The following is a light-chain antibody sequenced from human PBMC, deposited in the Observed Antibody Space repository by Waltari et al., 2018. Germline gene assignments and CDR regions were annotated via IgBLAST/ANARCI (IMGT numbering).Light chain of an antibody. CDR2: ATS. Sequence: DIQMTQSPSSLSASVGDRVTITCRASQGISDYLAGYQQKPGKIPRLLIYATSTLQSGVSSRFSGSGSGTDFTLTITSLQPEDVANYYCQKYNSAPHTFGGGTKVEIK. CDR3: QKYNSAPHT. CDR1: QGISDY. J-gene: IGKJ4*01. V-gene: IGKV1-27*01.